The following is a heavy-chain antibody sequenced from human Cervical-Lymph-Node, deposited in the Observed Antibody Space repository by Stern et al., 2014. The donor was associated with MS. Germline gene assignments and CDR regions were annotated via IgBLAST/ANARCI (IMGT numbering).Heavy chain of an antibody. V-gene: IGHV1-69*01. J-gene: IGHJ4*02. CDR3: ARHQAGIAAN. CDR2: IKPLLGTA. D-gene: IGHD6-13*01. Sequence: QVQLVQSGAEVKRPESSVKVSCKASGGSLSTLDISWVRQAPGQGLEWVGEIKPLLGTANYAQKFKGRVTITADESTSTVYMELSSLKSEDTAIYFCARHQAGIAANWGQGTLVTVTS. CDR1: GGSLSTLD.